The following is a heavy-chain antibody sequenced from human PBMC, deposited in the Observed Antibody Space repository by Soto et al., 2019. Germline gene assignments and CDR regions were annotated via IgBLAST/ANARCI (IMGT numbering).Heavy chain of an antibody. CDR1: GDSVSSSCVT. Sequence: SQTLSLTCPITGDSVSSSCVTWHWIRQSPSRILEWLGRAYYRSKWYNDYAESVKSRITINPDTSKNQFSLHLNSVTPEDTAVYYCVRLIGNSWLDFWGQGTLVTVSS. V-gene: IGHV6-1*01. D-gene: IGHD1-26*01. CDR2: AYYRSKWYN. CDR3: VRLIGNSWLDF. J-gene: IGHJ5*01.